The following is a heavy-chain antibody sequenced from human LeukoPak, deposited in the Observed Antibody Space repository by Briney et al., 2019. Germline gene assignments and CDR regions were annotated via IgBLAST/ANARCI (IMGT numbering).Heavy chain of an antibody. CDR2: MNPNSGNT. J-gene: IGHJ4*02. CDR1: VYTFTSCD. Sequence: ASVTVSCKASVYTFTSCDINWVRQATGQGREWMGWMNPNSGNTGYVQSFQGRITITSDSAIGTDYMELSNLTSEDTAIYYRTKGSSGRRDNWGQGTLVTVSA. CDR3: TKGSSGRRDN. D-gene: IGHD6-19*01. V-gene: IGHV1-8*01.